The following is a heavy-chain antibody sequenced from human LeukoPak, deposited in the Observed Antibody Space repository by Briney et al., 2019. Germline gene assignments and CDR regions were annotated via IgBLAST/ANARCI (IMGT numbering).Heavy chain of an antibody. D-gene: IGHD3-3*01. CDR1: GGSISSYY. J-gene: IGHJ5*02. Sequence: SETLSLTCTVSGGSISSYYWSWIRQPPGKGLEWIGYIYYSGSTNYNPSLKSRVTISVDTSRNQFSLKLSSVTAADTAVYYCARVYRSRITIFGVVIIPSWFDPWGQGTLVTVSS. V-gene: IGHV4-59*01. CDR2: IYYSGST. CDR3: ARVYRSRITIFGVVIIPSWFDP.